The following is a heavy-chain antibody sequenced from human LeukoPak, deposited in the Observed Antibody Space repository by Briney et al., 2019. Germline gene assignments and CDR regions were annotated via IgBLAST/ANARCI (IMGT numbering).Heavy chain of an antibody. Sequence: PGGSLRLSCAASGFTVSSNYMSWVRQAPGKGLEWVSVIYSGGSTYYADSVKGRFTISRDNAKNSLYLQMNSLRAEDTAVYYCARDSAVAANDYWGQGTLVTVSS. CDR1: GFTVSSNY. V-gene: IGHV3-53*01. D-gene: IGHD6-19*01. J-gene: IGHJ4*02. CDR2: IYSGGST. CDR3: ARDSAVAANDY.